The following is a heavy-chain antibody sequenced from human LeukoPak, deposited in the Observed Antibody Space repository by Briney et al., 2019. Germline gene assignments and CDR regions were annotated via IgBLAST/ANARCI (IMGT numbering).Heavy chain of an antibody. Sequence: GGSLRLSCAASGFTFSSYAMHWVRQAPGKGLEWVAVISYDGSNKYYADSVKGRFTISRDNSKNTLYLQMNSLRAEDTAVYYCARDYGDSSSRYENWFDPWGQGTLVTVSS. CDR2: ISYDGSNK. CDR3: ARDYGDSSSRYENWFDP. V-gene: IGHV3-30-3*01. J-gene: IGHJ5*02. CDR1: GFTFSSYA. D-gene: IGHD6-13*01.